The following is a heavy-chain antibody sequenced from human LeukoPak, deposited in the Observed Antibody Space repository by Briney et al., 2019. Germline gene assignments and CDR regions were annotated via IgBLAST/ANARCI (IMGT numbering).Heavy chain of an antibody. J-gene: IGHJ6*02. Sequence: PGGSLRLSCAASGFTFDDYAMHWVRHAPGKGLEWVSGISWNSGSIGYADSVKGRFTISRDNAKNSLYLQMNSLRAEDTALYYCAKDLSYGSGEYYGMDVWGQGTTVTASS. CDR3: AKDLSYGSGEYYGMDV. CDR1: GFTFDDYA. V-gene: IGHV3-9*01. D-gene: IGHD3-10*01. CDR2: ISWNSGSI.